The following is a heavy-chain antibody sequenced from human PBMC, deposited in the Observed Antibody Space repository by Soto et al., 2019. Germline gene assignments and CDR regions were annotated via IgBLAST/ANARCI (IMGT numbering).Heavy chain of an antibody. CDR1: GTTVNSLS. D-gene: IGHD3-3*02. V-gene: IGHV3-23*01. Sequence: GGLRRRTSPACGTTVNSLSMSRVLHAPGKGLEWVSAISGTGGSTYYAGSVKGRFTISRDNSENTLYRQMNSLRAEDTAVYYYASGDSVRSHLWHWGQGTKV. CDR3: ASGDSVRSHLWH. CDR2: ISGTGGST. J-gene: IGHJ3*01.